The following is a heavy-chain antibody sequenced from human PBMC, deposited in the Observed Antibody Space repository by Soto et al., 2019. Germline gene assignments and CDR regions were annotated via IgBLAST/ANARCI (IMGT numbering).Heavy chain of an antibody. CDR1: GFTFSTFA. CDR2: ISHDGRIE. V-gene: IGHV3-30-3*01. CDR3: ARDGLPDDFRSGGYWFDP. Sequence: QVHLVESGGGVVQPGRSLRLSCAASGFTFSTFALHWVRQAPGEGLEWVALISHDGRIEKYADSVKGRFTISRDNSKNTLYMHMNSLKLEDTGVCYCARDGLPDDFRSGGYWFDPWGQGTQVTVSS. J-gene: IGHJ5*02. D-gene: IGHD3-3*01.